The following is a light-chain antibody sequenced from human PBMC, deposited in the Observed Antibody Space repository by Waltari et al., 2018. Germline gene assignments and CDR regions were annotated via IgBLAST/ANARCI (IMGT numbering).Light chain of an antibody. V-gene: IGKV1-33*01. CDR2: DAS. CDR3: QHYHSLPYT. J-gene: IGKJ2*01. Sequence: DIQLTQSPSSLSAAVGDRVTITCQANQDITTSLIWFQQKPGKAPQLLIYDASSLQAGVPSRFSGTGSGTAFSFTITSLQPEDSATYYCQHYHSLPYTFGRGTKLQIK. CDR1: QDITTS.